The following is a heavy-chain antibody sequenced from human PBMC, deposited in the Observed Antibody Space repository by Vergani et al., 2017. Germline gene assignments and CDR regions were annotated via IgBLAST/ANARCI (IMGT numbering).Heavy chain of an antibody. Sequence: EVQLVESGGGLVPPGRSLRRSCAASGFSFGDYAMTWVRQAPGKGLEWVALIRNKAYGGTTEYAASVKGRFTISRDDSKRLAYLELSGLKTEDTAVYFCSRGRGYSFGYSDYWGQGTLVTVSS. CDR2: IRNKAYGGTT. CDR3: SRGRGYSFGYSDY. V-gene: IGHV3-49*04. D-gene: IGHD5-18*01. J-gene: IGHJ4*02. CDR1: GFSFGDYA.